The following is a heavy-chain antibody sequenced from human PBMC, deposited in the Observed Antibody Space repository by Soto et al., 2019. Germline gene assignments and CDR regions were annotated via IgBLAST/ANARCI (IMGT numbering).Heavy chain of an antibody. CDR1: GGTFSSYA. V-gene: IGHV1-69*01. CDR2: IIPIFGTA. Sequence: QVQLVQSGAEVKKPGSSVKVSCKASGGTFSSYAISWVRQAPGQGLEWMGGIIPIFGTANYAQKFQGRVTIPADESPSTAYMELSSLRSEDTAVYYCASPQYYYDSSGYYSGYFDYWGQGTLVTVSS. J-gene: IGHJ4*02. D-gene: IGHD3-22*01. CDR3: ASPQYYYDSSGYYSGYFDY.